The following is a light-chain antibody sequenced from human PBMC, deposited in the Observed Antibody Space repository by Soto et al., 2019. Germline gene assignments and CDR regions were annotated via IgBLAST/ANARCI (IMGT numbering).Light chain of an antibody. CDR1: SSDVGGYKY. Sequence: QSALTQPPSASGSPGQSVTISCTGTSSDVGGYKYVSWYQQHPGKAPKLMIYEVSKRPSGVPDRFSGSKSGNTPSLTVSGLQAEDEADYYCISYAGSNNRYVFGTGTTLTVL. CDR3: ISYAGSNNRYV. J-gene: IGLJ1*01. CDR2: EVS. V-gene: IGLV2-8*01.